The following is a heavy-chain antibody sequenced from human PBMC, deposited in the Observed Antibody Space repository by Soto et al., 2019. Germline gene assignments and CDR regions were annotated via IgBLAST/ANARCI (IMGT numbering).Heavy chain of an antibody. Sequence: QVQLVESGGGVVQPGASLRLSCAASGFTFSKYGMHWVRQAPGKGLEWVAFIWYDGNNRYYSDSVKGRLTISRDNSKNTMYLQLNSLRADDTAVYFCAREDLRGTGSSDYWGQGTQVTVSS. CDR2: IWYDGNNR. CDR3: AREDLRGTGSSDY. J-gene: IGHJ4*02. D-gene: IGHD3-9*01. V-gene: IGHV3-33*01. CDR1: GFTFSKYG.